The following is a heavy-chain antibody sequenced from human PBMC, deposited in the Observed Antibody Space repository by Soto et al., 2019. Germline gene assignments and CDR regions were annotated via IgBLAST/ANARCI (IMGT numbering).Heavy chain of an antibody. Sequence: EVQLVESGGGLVKPGGSLRLSCAASGFTFSSYSMNWVRQAPGKGLEWVSSISSSSSYIYYADSVKGRFTISRDNAKNSLYLQMNSLRAEDTAVYYCARVVSPDYYADYWGKGTLVTVSS. V-gene: IGHV3-21*01. CDR3: ARVVSPDYYADY. CDR2: ISSSSSYI. D-gene: IGHD3-10*01. J-gene: IGHJ4*02. CDR1: GFTFSSYS.